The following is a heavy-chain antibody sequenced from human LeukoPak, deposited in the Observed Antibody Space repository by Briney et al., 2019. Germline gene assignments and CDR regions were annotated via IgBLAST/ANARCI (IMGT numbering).Heavy chain of an antibody. V-gene: IGHV1-24*01. CDR2: FDPEDGET. D-gene: IGHD2-2*01. Sequence: ASVKVSCKVSGYTLTELSMHWVRQAPGKGLEWMGGFDPEDGETIYAQKFQGRVTMTEDTSTDTAYMELSSLRSEDTAVYYCATRDIVEVPAAMPPMRPYYYGMDVWGQGTTVTVSS. CDR1: GYTLTELS. CDR3: ATRDIVEVPAAMPPMRPYYYGMDV. J-gene: IGHJ6*02.